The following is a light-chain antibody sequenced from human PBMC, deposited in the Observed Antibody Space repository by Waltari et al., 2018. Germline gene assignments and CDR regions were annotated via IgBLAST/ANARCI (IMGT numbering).Light chain of an antibody. CDR2: EGT. CDR3: CAHADGGPHYA. J-gene: IGLJ1*01. CDR1: SSDVGSSNR. V-gene: IGLV2-23*01. Sequence: QSALTQPASVSGSPGQSITISCTGTSSDVGSSNRVSWYQQHPGKGPNILIYEGTQRPSWVSDRFSGSKSGTTASLTLAGLQPEDEADYYCCAHADGGPHYAFGTGTKVTVL.